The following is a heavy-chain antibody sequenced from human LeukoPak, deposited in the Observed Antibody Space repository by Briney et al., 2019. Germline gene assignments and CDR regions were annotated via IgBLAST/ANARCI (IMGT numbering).Heavy chain of an antibody. CDR2: IYTSGST. CDR3: ARDSTMVRGVIGPVNAFDI. V-gene: IGHV4-4*07. CDR1: GGSISSYY. J-gene: IGHJ3*02. D-gene: IGHD3-10*01. Sequence: SETLSLTCTVSGGSISSYYWSWIRQPAGKGLEWIGRIYTSGSTNYNPSLKSRVTMSVDTSKNQFSLKLSSVTAANTAVYYCARDSTMVRGVIGPVNAFDIWGQGTMVTVSS.